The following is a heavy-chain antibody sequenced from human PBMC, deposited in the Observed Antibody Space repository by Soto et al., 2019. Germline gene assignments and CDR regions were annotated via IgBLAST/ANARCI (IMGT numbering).Heavy chain of an antibody. J-gene: IGHJ4*02. CDR2: ISDDGSNK. CDR3: VRVVHGF. V-gene: IGHV3-30-3*01. CDR1: GFTFSYYA. Sequence: QVQLVESGGGVVQPGRSLRLSCAASGFTFSYYAMHWVRQAPGKGLEWLTVISDDGSNKYEADSVKGRFTISRDNSKNTLYLQMNSLRAEDTAVYDCVRVVHGFWGQGTLVTVSS. D-gene: IGHD1-26*01.